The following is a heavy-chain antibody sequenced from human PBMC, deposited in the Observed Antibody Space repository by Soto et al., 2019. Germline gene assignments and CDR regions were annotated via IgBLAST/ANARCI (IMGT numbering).Heavy chain of an antibody. CDR1: GFTFSTYA. D-gene: IGHD1-26*01. J-gene: IGHJ5*02. V-gene: IGHV3-23*01. CDR2: ISGSGGST. Sequence: EVQLLESGGDLVQWGGSLRLSCAASGFTFSTYAMSWVRQAPGKGLEWVSGISGSGGSTYYPDSVKGRFTISRDNSKNTLYLQMNSLRADDTAIYYCAKGIVGTRDGWFDPWGQGTLVTVSS. CDR3: AKGIVGTRDGWFDP.